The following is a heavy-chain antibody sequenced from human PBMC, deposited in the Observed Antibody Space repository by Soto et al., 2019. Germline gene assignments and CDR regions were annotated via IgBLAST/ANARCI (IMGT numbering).Heavy chain of an antibody. CDR1: GGTLRNYG. V-gene: IGHV1-69*12. CDR2: IIPVFGTA. Sequence: QVQLVQSGAEVKKPGSSVRVSCKASGGTLRNYGISWVRQAPGQGLEWMGGIIPVFGTANYAQKFQGRVTITAGESTSTVYMDVTSLRSEDTAVYYCSRGDATKIVVTTYYGMDVWGQGTTVTVSS. J-gene: IGHJ6*02. D-gene: IGHD4-17*01. CDR3: SRGDATKIVVTTYYGMDV.